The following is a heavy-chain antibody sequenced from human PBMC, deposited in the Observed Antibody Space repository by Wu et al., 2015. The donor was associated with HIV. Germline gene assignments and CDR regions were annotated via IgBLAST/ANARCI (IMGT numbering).Heavy chain of an antibody. CDR2: ISAFNGNT. J-gene: IGHJ5*02. D-gene: IGHD3-10*01. V-gene: IGHV1-18*01. CDR1: GYTFTNYG. CDR3: ARDDSLGIGASGENWFDP. Sequence: QVQLVQSGTEVKKPGAPVTVSCKASGYTFTNYGISWVRQAPGQGLEWMGWISAFNGNTNYAQNLQGRVTMTTDTSTSTAYMELRSLRSDDTAVYYCARDDSLGIGASGENWFDPWGQGTLVTVSS.